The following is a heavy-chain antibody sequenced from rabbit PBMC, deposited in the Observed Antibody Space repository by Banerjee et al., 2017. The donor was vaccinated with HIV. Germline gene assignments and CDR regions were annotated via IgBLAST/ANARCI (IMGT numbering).Heavy chain of an antibody. CDR2: IYGGSSGST. CDR1: GFSFSSSYY. CDR3: ARAGYGGYGGCNL. D-gene: IGHD7-1*01. Sequence: QSLEESGGDLVKPGASLTLTCTASGFSFSSSYYMCWVRQAPGKGLEWIACIYGGSSGSTYYASWAKGRFTISKTSSTTVTLQMTSLTAADTATYFCARAGYGGYGGCNLWGQGTLVTVS. V-gene: IGHV1S40*01. J-gene: IGHJ4*01.